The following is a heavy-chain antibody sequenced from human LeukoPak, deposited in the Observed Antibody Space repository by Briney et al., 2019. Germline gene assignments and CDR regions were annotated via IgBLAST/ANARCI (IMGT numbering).Heavy chain of an antibody. Sequence: SETLSLTCTVSGGSISSHYWSWIRQPPGKGLEWIGYIYYSGSTNYNPTLKSRVTISVDTSKNQFSLKLSFVTAADTAVYYYARVGFWSGYYYYYYMDVWGQGTTVTVSS. CDR1: GGSISSHY. J-gene: IGHJ6*03. V-gene: IGHV4-59*11. CDR2: IYYSGST. D-gene: IGHD3-3*01. CDR3: ARVGFWSGYYYYYYMDV.